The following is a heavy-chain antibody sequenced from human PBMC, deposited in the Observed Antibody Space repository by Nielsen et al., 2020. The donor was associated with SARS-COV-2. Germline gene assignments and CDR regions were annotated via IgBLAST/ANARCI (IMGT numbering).Heavy chain of an antibody. CDR2: VSSGGGST. D-gene: IGHD3-10*01. V-gene: IGHV3-23*01. CDR3: ARDGVVRGDALDL. Sequence: GESLKISCAASGFTFNIYAMAWVRRAPGRGLQWVTGVSSGGGSTYYTDSVKGRFSISRDNSKNTLFLLMHSLRVEDTAVYYCARDGVVRGDALDLWGQGTMVTVSS. CDR1: GFTFNIYA. J-gene: IGHJ3*01.